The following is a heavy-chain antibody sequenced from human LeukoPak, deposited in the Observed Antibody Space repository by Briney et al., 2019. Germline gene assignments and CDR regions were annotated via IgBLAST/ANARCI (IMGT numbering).Heavy chain of an antibody. J-gene: IGHJ4*02. CDR3: AKDGNWARFED. CDR2: ITSRSTT. D-gene: IGHD7-27*01. Sequence: PGGSLRLSCAASGFTFSGYCMNWVRQAPGKGLEWVSGITSRSTTYYADSVRGRFTISRDNSKNMVWLQINSPTAEDTATYYCAKDGNWARFEDWGQGTLVTVSS. V-gene: IGHV3-23*01. CDR1: GFTFSGYC.